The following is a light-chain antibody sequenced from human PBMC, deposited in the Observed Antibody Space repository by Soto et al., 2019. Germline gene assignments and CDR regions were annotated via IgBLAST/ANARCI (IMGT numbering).Light chain of an antibody. CDR2: ENN. CDR1: SSNIGNNY. J-gene: IGLJ3*02. V-gene: IGLV1-51*02. Sequence: QSVLTQPPSVSAAPGQKVTISCSGSSSNIGNNYVSWYRQLPGTAPKLLIQENNKRPSGIPDRFSGSKSGTSATLGITGLQTGDEADYYCGTWDSSVSAGVFGGGTQLTVL. CDR3: GTWDSSVSAGV.